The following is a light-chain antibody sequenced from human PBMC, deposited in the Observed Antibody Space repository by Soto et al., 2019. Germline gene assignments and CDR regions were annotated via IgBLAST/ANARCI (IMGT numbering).Light chain of an antibody. CDR1: SSDVGSYNF. J-gene: IGLJ3*02. CDR2: DVS. Sequence: QSALTQPASVSGSPGQSITISCTGTSSDVGSYNFVPWYQQRPGKAPKIMIYDVSNRPSGVSNRFSGSKSGNTASLTISGLQAADEADYYCSSYTSISTWVFGGGTKLTVL. V-gene: IGLV2-14*03. CDR3: SSYTSISTWV.